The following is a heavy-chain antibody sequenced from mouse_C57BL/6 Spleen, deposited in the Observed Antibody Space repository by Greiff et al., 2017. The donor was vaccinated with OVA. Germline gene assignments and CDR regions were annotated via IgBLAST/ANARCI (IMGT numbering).Heavy chain of an antibody. CDR3: ARLSNDCFDY. CDR2: IYPGSGNT. CDR1: GYTFTAYY. V-gene: IGHV1-76*01. Sequence: QVQLQQSGAELVRPGASVKLSCKASGYTFTAYYINWVKQRPGQGLEWIARIYPGSGNTYYHEKFQGTATLTAEKSSSTAYLQLSSLTSEDSAVYFCARLSNDCFDYWGQGTTLTVAS. J-gene: IGHJ2*01. D-gene: IGHD2-5*01.